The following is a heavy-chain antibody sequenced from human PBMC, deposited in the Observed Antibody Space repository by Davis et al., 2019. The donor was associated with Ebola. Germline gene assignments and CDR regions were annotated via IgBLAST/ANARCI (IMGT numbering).Heavy chain of an antibody. CDR2: INWNGGST. D-gene: IGHD3-22*01. CDR1: GFTFADYG. V-gene: IGHV3-20*04. CDR3: ARAEGMRYYYDSSGYYPPNY. Sequence: GGSLRLSCAASGFTFADYGMSWVRQAPGKGLEWVSGINWNGGSTGYADSVKGRFTISRHNAKNSLYLQMNSLRAEDTALYYCARAEGMRYYYDSSGYYPPNYWGQGTLVTVSS. J-gene: IGHJ4*02.